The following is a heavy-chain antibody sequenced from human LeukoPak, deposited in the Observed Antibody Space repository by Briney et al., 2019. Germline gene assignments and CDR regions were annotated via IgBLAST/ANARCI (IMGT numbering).Heavy chain of an antibody. CDR3: ARAVTTIFGVLIMMPGFYFDY. J-gene: IGHJ4*02. CDR1: GYTFTGYY. D-gene: IGHD3-3*01. V-gene: IGHV1-2*02. CDR2: INPNSGGT. Sequence: ASVKVSCKASGYTFTGYYMHWVRQAPGQGLEWMGWINPNSGGTNYAQKFQGRVAMTRDTSISTAYMELSRLRSDDTAVYYCARAVTTIFGVLIMMPGFYFDYWGQGTLVTVSS.